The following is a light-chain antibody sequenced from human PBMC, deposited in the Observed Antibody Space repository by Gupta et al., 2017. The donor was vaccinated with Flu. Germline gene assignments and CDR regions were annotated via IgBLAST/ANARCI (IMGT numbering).Light chain of an antibody. CDR2: DAS. CDR1: QSVSSY. CDR3: QQRSNWPPWT. J-gene: IGKJ1*01. Sequence: EIVLTQSPATLSLSPGERATLSCRASQSVSSYLAWYQQKPGQAPRLLIYDASNRDTGIPARFSGSGSGTDLTLTISSREPEEFAGYYCQQRSNWPPWTFGQGTKVEIK. V-gene: IGKV3-11*01.